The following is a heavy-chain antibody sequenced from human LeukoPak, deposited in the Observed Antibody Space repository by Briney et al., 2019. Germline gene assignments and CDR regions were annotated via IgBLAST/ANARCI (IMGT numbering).Heavy chain of an antibody. V-gene: IGHV4-34*01. CDR3: ARGRNGDDY. Sequence: SETLSLTCAVYGGSFSGYYWSWIRQPPGKGLEWIGEISHSGSTNYNPSLKSRVTISVDTSKNQFSLKLSSVTAADTAVYYCARGRNGDDYWGQGTLVTVSS. CDR1: GGSFSGYY. D-gene: IGHD1-1*01. CDR2: ISHSGST. J-gene: IGHJ4*02.